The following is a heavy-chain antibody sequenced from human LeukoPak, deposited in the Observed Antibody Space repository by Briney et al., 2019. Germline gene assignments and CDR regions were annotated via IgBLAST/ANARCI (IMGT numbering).Heavy chain of an antibody. CDR2: IIPIFGTA. CDR3: AREGYGDYRGAFDI. D-gene: IGHD4-17*01. V-gene: IGHV1-69*06. Sequence: ASVKVSCKASGGTFSSYAISWVRQAPGQGLEWVGGIIPIFGTANYAQKFQGRVTITADKSTSTAYMELSSLRSEDTAVYYCAREGYGDYRGAFDIWGQGTMVTVSS. CDR1: GGTFSSYA. J-gene: IGHJ3*02.